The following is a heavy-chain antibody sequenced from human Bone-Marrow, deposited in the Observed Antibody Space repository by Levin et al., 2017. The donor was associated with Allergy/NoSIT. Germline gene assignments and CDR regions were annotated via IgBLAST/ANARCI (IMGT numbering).Heavy chain of an antibody. V-gene: IGHV3-7*01. D-gene: IGHD2-15*01. CDR2: IKEDGSEK. J-gene: IGHJ4*02. Sequence: PGGSLLLSFSSSGFPFNSYWMSWVRQAPGRGLEWVANIKEDGSEKYYVDSVKGRFTISRDNAKNSLYLQMNSLRAEDTAVYYWARFSVVAASHFDYWGQGTLVTVSS. CDR3: ARFSVVAASHFDY. CDR1: GFPFNSYW.